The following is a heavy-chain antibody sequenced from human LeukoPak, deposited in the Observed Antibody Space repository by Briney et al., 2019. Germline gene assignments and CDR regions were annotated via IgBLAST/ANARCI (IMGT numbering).Heavy chain of an antibody. J-gene: IGHJ6*03. D-gene: IGHD5-12*01. CDR1: GGSISSTGYH. V-gene: IGHV4-31*03. Sequence: SETLSLTCTVSGGSISSTGYHWSWVRQHPVRGLEWIGYIYYTGTTDYNPSLESRVTISLDTSKNQFCLNLRSVTAADTAVYYCARDGGYSRGFTYYSMNVWGEGTTVTVSS. CDR3: ARDGGYSRGFTYYSMNV. CDR2: IYYTGTT.